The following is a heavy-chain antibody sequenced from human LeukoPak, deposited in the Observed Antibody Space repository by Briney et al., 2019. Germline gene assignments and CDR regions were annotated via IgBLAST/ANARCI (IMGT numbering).Heavy chain of an antibody. CDR2: IYYNGNT. Sequence: SETLSLTCTVSGGSIRSGTYYWGWIRQSPGKGLEWIGSIYYNGNTYYNPSLKSRVTISIDTSKNQFSLTLNSVTAADTAVYYCARDWLYCSGGSCYSRYYFDYWGQGTLVTVSS. D-gene: IGHD2-15*01. J-gene: IGHJ4*02. V-gene: IGHV4-39*07. CDR1: GGSIRSGTYY. CDR3: ARDWLYCSGGSCYSRYYFDY.